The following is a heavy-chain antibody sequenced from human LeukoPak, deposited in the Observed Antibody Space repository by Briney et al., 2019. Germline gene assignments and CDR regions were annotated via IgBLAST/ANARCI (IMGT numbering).Heavy chain of an antibody. CDR2: IKQDGSEK. CDR1: GFTFSSYW. Sequence: GGSLRLSCAASGFTFSSYWMSWVRQAPGKGLEWVANIKQDGSEKYYVDSVKGRFTISRDNAKNSLYLQMNSLRAEDTAVYYCAKCILTGYYKGYMDVWGKGTTVTISS. D-gene: IGHD3-9*01. CDR3: AKCILTGYYKGYMDV. V-gene: IGHV3-7*03. J-gene: IGHJ6*03.